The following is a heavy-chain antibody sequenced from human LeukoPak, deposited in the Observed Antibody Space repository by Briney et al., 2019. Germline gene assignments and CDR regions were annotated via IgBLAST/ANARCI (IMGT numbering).Heavy chain of an antibody. CDR1: GGSISSYY. CDR2: IYYSGST. V-gene: IGHV4-59*08. J-gene: IGHJ6*02. Sequence: SETLSLTCTVSGGSISSYYWSWIRQPPGRGLEWIGCIYYSGSTNYNPSLKSRVTISVDTSKNQFSLKLSSVTAADTAVYFCARTATGSSYYGMDVWGQGITVTVSS. CDR3: ARTATGSSYYGMDV. D-gene: IGHD5-12*01.